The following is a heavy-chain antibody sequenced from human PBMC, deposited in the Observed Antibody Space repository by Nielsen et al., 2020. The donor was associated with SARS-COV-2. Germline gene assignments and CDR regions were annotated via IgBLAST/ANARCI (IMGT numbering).Heavy chain of an antibody. Sequence: GESLKISCAASGFTFSSYAMSWVRQAPGPGLEWVSAISGSGGSTYYADSVKGRFTISRDNSKNTLYLQMNSLRAEDTAVYYCAKGGYYDFWSGYPYYYYYYYMDVWGKGTTVTVSS. CDR2: ISGSGGST. CDR1: GFTFSSYA. CDR3: AKGGYYDFWSGYPYYYYYYYMDV. J-gene: IGHJ6*03. D-gene: IGHD3-3*01. V-gene: IGHV3-23*01.